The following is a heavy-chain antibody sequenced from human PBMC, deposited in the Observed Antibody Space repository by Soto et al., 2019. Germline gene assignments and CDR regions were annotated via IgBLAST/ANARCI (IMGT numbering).Heavy chain of an antibody. J-gene: IGHJ4*02. CDR2: INPNSGGT. V-gene: IGHV1-2*02. CDR3: ATPSFPKTKGGIQLQSL. CDR1: GYTFTGYY. D-gene: IGHD1-26*01. Sequence: ASVKVSCKASGYTFTGYYMHWVRQAPGQGLEWMGWINPNSGGTNYAQKFQGRVTMTRDTSISTAYMELSRLRSDDTAVYYCATPSFPKTKGGIQLQSLWGQGTMVTVSP.